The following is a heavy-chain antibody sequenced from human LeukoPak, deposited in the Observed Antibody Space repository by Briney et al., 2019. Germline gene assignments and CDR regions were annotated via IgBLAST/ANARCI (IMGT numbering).Heavy chain of an antibody. CDR1: GFTFSSYG. J-gene: IGHJ6*02. D-gene: IGHD3-10*01. CDR2: IWYDGSNK. V-gene: IGHV3-33*01. Sequence: GGSLRLSCEASGFTFSSYGMHWVRQAPGKGLEWVAVIWYDGSNKYYADSVKGRFTIARDNSKNTLYLQMNSLRAEDTAVYYCARASYGSESPGPFYYGVDVWGQGTTVTVSS. CDR3: ARASYGSESPGPFYYGVDV.